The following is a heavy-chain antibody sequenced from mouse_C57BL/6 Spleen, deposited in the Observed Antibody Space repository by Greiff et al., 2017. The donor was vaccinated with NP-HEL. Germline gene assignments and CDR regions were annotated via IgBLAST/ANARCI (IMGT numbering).Heavy chain of an antibody. Sequence: QVQLQQPGAELVKPGASVKLSCKASGYTFTSYWMQWVKQRPGQGLEWIGEIDPSDSYTNYNQKLKGKATLTVDTSSSTAYMQLSSLTSEDSAVYYCATNWALFAYWGQGTLVTVSA. V-gene: IGHV1-50*01. CDR2: IDPSDSYT. CDR1: GYTFTSYW. J-gene: IGHJ3*01. D-gene: IGHD4-1*02. CDR3: ATNWALFAY.